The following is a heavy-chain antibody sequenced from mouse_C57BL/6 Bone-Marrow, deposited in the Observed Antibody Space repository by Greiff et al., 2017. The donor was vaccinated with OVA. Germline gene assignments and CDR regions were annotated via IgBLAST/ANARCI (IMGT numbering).Heavy chain of an antibody. D-gene: IGHD1-1*01. CDR2: IWSDGST. CDR3: AISDYGSSPWYAMDY. Sequence: VKLQESGPGLVAPSQSLSITCTVSGFSLTSYGVHWVRQPPGKGLEWLVVIWSDGSTTYNSALKSRLSISKDNSKSQVFLKMNSLQTDDTAMYYCAISDYGSSPWYAMDYWGQGTSVTVSS. J-gene: IGHJ4*01. V-gene: IGHV2-6*03. CDR1: GFSLTSYG.